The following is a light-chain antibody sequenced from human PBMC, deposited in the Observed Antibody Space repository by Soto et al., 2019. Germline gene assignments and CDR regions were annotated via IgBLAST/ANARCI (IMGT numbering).Light chain of an antibody. Sequence: DIQMTQSPSSLSASVGDRVTITCRASQGISNYLAWYQQKPGKGPKLLIYAASTLQSGVPSRFSGSGSGTDFTLTISSLQPEDVATYYCQKYNSASTFGKGTRLEIK. V-gene: IGKV1-27*01. CDR1: QGISNY. CDR3: QKYNSAST. CDR2: AAS. J-gene: IGKJ5*01.